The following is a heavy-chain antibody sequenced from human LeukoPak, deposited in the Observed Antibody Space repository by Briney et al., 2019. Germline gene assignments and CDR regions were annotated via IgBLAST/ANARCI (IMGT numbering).Heavy chain of an antibody. J-gene: IGHJ4*02. CDR1: GYTFTSYD. V-gene: IGHV1-8*01. CDR3: ARGPRPLRVVAATGPLGY. CDR2: MNPNSGNT. Sequence: ASVKVSCKASGYTFTSYDINWVRQAPGQGLEWMGWMNPNSGNTGYAQKFQGRVTMTRNTSISTAYMELSSLRSEDTAVYYCARGPRPLRVVAATGPLGYWGQGTLVTVSS. D-gene: IGHD2-15*01.